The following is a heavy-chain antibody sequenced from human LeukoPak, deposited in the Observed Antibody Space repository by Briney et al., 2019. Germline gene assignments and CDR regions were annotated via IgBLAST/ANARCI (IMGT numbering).Heavy chain of an antibody. V-gene: IGHV3-7*05. CDR3: ARVRVSSYYGMDI. CDR1: GFTFSNYW. D-gene: IGHD2/OR15-2a*01. Sequence: GGSLRLSCAASGFTFSNYWMSWVRQAPGKGLEWVANIKEDESEKYVDSAKGRFTISRDNAKNSLYLQMNSLRAEDTAVYYCARVRVSSYYGMDIWGQGTTVTVSS. J-gene: IGHJ6*02. CDR2: IKEDESE.